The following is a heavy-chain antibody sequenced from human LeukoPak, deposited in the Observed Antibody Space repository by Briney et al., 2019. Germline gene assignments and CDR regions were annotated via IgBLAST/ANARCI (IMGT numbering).Heavy chain of an antibody. J-gene: IGHJ4*02. V-gene: IGHV5-51*01. CDR1: GYSFTSYW. CDR2: IYPGDSDT. CDR3: ARRAYITSSDDY. D-gene: IGHD6-6*01. Sequence: GEYLKISCKGSGYSFTSYWIGWVRQMPGKGLEWMGIIYPGDSDTRYSPSFQGQVTISVDKSISTAYLQWSSLKASDTAVYYCARRAYITSSDDYWGQGTLVTVSS.